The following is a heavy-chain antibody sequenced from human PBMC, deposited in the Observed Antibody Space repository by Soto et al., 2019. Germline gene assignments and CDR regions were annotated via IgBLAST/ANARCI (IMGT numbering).Heavy chain of an antibody. Sequence: QVQLVESGGGLVKPGGSLRLSCAASGFTFSDYYMTWIRQAPGKGLEGVSYITSSGSTIHYADSVRGRFTMSRDNARNSLSLQMNSLRVEDTAVYYCARDRTTSSFGNYFDYWGQGTLVTVSS. D-gene: IGHD2-2*01. CDR2: ITSSGSTI. CDR1: GFTFSDYY. V-gene: IGHV3-11*01. J-gene: IGHJ4*02. CDR3: ARDRTTSSFGNYFDY.